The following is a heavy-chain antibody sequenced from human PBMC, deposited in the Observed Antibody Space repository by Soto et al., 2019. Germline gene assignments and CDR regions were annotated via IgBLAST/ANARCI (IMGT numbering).Heavy chain of an antibody. J-gene: IGHJ5*02. CDR2: IYYSGST. Sequence: PSETLSLTCPFSGFSISSYYWSWIRQPPGKGLEWIGYIYYSGSTNYNPSLKSRVTISVDTSKNQFSLKLSSVTAADTAVYYCASMKYYDFWSGYYPWFDPWGQGTLVTVS. CDR3: ASMKYYDFWSGYYPWFDP. D-gene: IGHD3-3*01. CDR1: GFSISSYY. V-gene: IGHV4-59*01.